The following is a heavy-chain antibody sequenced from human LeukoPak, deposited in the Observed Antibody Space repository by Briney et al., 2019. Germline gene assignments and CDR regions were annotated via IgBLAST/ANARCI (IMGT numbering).Heavy chain of an antibody. CDR2: ISGSGGST. CDR3: AKGGGAGQAPWNGYFDY. D-gene: IGHD3-3*01. CDR1: GFTFSSYA. V-gene: IGHV3-23*01. J-gene: IGHJ4*02. Sequence: PGGSLRLSCAASGFTFSSYAMSWVRQAPGKGLEWVSAISGSGGSTYYADSVKGRFTISRDNSKNTLYLQMNSLRAEDTAVYYCAKGGGAGQAPWNGYFDYWGQGTLVTVSS.